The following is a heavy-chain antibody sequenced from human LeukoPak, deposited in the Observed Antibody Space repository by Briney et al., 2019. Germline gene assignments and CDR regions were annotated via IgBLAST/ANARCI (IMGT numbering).Heavy chain of an antibody. D-gene: IGHD6-13*01. V-gene: IGHV4-59*01. CDR2: IYYSGST. CDR3: ARGSYSSSWYVFDY. Sequence: KPSETLSLTCTVSGGSISSYYWSWIRQPPGKGLEWIGYIYYSGSTNYNPSLKSRVTISVDTSKNQFSLKLSSVTAADTAVYYCARGSYSSSWYVFDYWGQGTLVTVSS. J-gene: IGHJ4*02. CDR1: GGSISSYY.